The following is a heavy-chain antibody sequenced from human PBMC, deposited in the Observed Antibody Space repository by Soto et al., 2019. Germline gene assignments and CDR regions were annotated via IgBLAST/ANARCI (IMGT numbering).Heavy chain of an antibody. CDR3: ARQKGYSYGYAVDY. J-gene: IGHJ4*02. D-gene: IGHD5-18*01. V-gene: IGHV4-34*01. Sequence: SETLSLTCLVYGGSFSGYAWSWIRQPPAKGLECIGEINHSGSTNYNPSLKSRVTISVATSQDQLPLKLSSVNAAGTAVYYCARQKGYSYGYAVDYRGKGTLVT. CDR2: INHSGST. CDR1: GGSFSGYA.